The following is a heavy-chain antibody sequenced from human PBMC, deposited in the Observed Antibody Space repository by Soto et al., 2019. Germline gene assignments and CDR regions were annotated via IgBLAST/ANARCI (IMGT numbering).Heavy chain of an antibody. Sequence: GGSLRLSCAASGFTFSSYWMSWVRQAPGKGLEWVANIKQDGSEKYYVDSVKGRFTISRDNAKNSLYLQMNSLRAEDTAVYYCASPGDDFWSGYGYMDVWGKGTTVTVSS. CDR2: IKQDGSEK. D-gene: IGHD3-3*01. CDR3: ASPGDDFWSGYGYMDV. J-gene: IGHJ6*03. V-gene: IGHV3-7*01. CDR1: GFTFSSYW.